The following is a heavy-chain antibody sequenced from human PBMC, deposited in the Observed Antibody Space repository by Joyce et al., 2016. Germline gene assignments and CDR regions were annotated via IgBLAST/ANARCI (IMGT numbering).Heavy chain of an antibody. Sequence: EVQLVESGGGLVQPGGSLRLSCEASGFTFSGYWMTLVRQAPGKGLEWVAHINEDGSKKYYVDSVKGRFTISRDNTKNSLFLQMNSLRAEDTAVYFCAKHVIWGQGTMVTVSS. J-gene: IGHJ3*02. CDR3: AKHVI. CDR1: GFTFSGYW. CDR2: INEDGSKK. V-gene: IGHV3-7*03.